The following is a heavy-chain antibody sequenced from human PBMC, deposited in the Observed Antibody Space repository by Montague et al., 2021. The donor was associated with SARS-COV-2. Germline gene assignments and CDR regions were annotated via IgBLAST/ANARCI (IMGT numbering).Heavy chain of an antibody. CDR1: GGSFIGYY. CDR2: TNHSGST. Sequence: SETLSLTCAVYGGSFIGYYWSWIRQPPGKGLEWIGDTNHSGSTNYSPSLKSRVSISVDTSKNQFSLRLRSVTAAGTAVYYCARAIVDVTMIIVVMTGVEHYFDFWGQGTLVTVSS. J-gene: IGHJ4*02. V-gene: IGHV4-34*01. CDR3: ARAIVDVTMIIVVMTGVEHYFDF. D-gene: IGHD3-22*01.